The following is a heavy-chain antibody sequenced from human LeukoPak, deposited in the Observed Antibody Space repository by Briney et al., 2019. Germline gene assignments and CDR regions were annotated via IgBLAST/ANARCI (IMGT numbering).Heavy chain of an antibody. Sequence: GGSLRLSCAASGFIFSNYNMSWVRQAPGKGLEWVSGISGSGDNTYYADSVKGRFTISRDNSKNTLYVQVNSLGTEDTAAYYCAKGSYYDSSGSFYFDCWGQGTLVTVSS. CDR1: GFIFSNYN. V-gene: IGHV3-23*01. J-gene: IGHJ4*02. CDR3: AKGSYYDSSGSFYFDC. D-gene: IGHD3-22*01. CDR2: ISGSGDNT.